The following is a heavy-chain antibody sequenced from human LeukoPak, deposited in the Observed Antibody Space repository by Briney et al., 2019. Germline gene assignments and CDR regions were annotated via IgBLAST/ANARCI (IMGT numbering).Heavy chain of an antibody. CDR1: GFTFSSYA. CDR2: TSYGGSNK. V-gene: IGHV3-30-3*01. Sequence: GGSLRLSCAASGFTFSSYAMSWVRQAPGKGLEWVAVTSYGGSNKYYADSVKGRFTISRDNSKNTLYLQMNSLRAEDTAVYYCARDSPAVYSSGFRGHFDYWGQGTLVTVSS. D-gene: IGHD6-19*01. J-gene: IGHJ4*02. CDR3: ARDSPAVYSSGFRGHFDY.